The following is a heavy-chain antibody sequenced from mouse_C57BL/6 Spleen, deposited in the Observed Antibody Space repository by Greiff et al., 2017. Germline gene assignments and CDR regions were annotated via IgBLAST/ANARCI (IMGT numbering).Heavy chain of an antibody. D-gene: IGHD2-4*01. CDR2: IYPGSGST. CDR1: GYTFTSYW. Sequence: QVQLKQPGAELVKPGASVKMSCKASGYTFTSYWITWVKQRPGQGLEWIGDIYPGSGSTNYNEKFKSKATLTVDTSSSTAYMQLSSLTSEDSAVYYCARMGYDYDAWFAYWGQGTLVTVSA. V-gene: IGHV1-55*01. CDR3: ARMGYDYDAWFAY. J-gene: IGHJ3*01.